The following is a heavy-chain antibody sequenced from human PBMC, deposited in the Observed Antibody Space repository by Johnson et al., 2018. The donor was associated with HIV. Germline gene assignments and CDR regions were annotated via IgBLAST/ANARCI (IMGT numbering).Heavy chain of an antibody. D-gene: IGHD6-13*01. V-gene: IGHV3-30*03. Sequence: QEQLVESGGGVVQPGRSLRLSCSASGFTFSNYGMQWVRQAPGKGLEWVAVISYDGTDKYYADSVKGRFTISRDNSKNTLYLQMNSLRAGDTAVYYCARAGSSPAANDAFDIWGQGTMVTVSS. J-gene: IGHJ3*02. CDR2: ISYDGTDK. CDR1: GFTFSNYG. CDR3: ARAGSSPAANDAFDI.